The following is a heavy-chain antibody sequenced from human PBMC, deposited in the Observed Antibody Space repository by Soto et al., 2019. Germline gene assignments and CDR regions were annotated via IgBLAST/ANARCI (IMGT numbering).Heavy chain of an antibody. CDR3: ARDVCSGGSCYASFDP. V-gene: IGHV1-69*08. CDR2: IIPILGIA. D-gene: IGHD2-15*01. CDR1: GGTFSSYT. J-gene: IGHJ5*02. Sequence: QVQLVQSGAEVKKPGSSVKVSCKASGGTFSSYTISWVRQAPGQGLEWMGRIIPILGIANYAQKFQGRVTITADKSTSTAYMELSGLRSEDTAVYYCARDVCSGGSCYASFDPWGQGTLVTVSS.